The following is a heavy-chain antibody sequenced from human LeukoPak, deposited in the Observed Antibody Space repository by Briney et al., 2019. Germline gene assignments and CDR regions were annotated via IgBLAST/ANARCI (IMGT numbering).Heavy chain of an antibody. CDR3: ARVDGSPDY. CDR1: GYTFTSHG. D-gene: IGHD2-15*01. V-gene: IGHV1-18*01. Sequence: ASVKVSCKASGYTFTSHGINWLRQAPGQGLEWMGWVSGYNGNTEYAQKFQGRVTMTTDRSTNTVYMELRSLRSDDTAVYYCARVDGSPDYWGQGTLVTVSS. CDR2: VSGYNGNT. J-gene: IGHJ4*02.